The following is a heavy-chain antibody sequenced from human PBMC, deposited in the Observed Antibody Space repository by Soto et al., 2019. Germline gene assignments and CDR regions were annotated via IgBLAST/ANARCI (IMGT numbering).Heavy chain of an antibody. CDR2: IYPGDSDT. D-gene: IGHD6-19*01. J-gene: IGHJ4*02. Sequence: GEPLKICCKGVGYNFPDYCIAWVRQMPGKGLEYMGIIYPGDSDTRYSPSFQGQVTISADKSISTAYLQWNSLEASDTAMYYCARHSRQWLVRGGYYFDYWGQGTLVTGSS. CDR1: GYNFPDYC. CDR3: ARHSRQWLVRGGYYFDY. V-gene: IGHV5-51*01.